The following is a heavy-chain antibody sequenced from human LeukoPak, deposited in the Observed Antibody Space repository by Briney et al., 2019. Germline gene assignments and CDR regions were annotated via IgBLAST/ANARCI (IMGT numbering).Heavy chain of an antibody. J-gene: IGHJ4*02. CDR3: ARDQYDTWSRRGNFDS. CDR1: GFTFSSYG. Sequence: GRSLRLSCAASGFTFSSYGMHWVRQAPGKGLEWVAVISYDGTNKYYADSVKGRFTISRDNSKNTLYLQMNSLRAEDTAVFYCARDQYDTWSRRGNFDSWGQGTLVIVSS. V-gene: IGHV3-30*03. D-gene: IGHD3-3*01. CDR2: ISYDGTNK.